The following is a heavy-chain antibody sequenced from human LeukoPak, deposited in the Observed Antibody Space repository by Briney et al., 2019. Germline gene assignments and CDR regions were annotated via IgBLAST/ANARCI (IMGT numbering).Heavy chain of an antibody. CDR1: GITFSGFW. D-gene: IGHD3-10*01. V-gene: IGHV3-7*01. CDR3: ARDYYASGSFDY. J-gene: IGHJ4*02. CDR2: IKKDGSEQ. Sequence: GGSLRLFCAASGITFSGFWMSWVRQAPGKGLEWVAHIKKDGSEQFCVDSVKGRFSVSRDNARNSLYLQMDSLRVEDTAVYYCARDYYASGSFDYWGQGILVTVSS.